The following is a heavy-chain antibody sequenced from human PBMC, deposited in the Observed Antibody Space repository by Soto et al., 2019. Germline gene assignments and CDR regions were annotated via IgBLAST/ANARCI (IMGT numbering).Heavy chain of an antibody. CDR1: GGSFSGYY. D-gene: IGHD1-26*01. CDR3: ARGNHPRAVGRSYYFDY. CDR2: INHSGST. V-gene: IGHV4-34*01. J-gene: IGHJ4*02. Sequence: QVQLQQWGAGLLKPSETLSLTCAVYGGSFSGYYWSWIRQPPGKGLEWIGEINHSGSTNNNPSLKSRVTISVDTSKNQFSLKLSSVTAADTAVYYCARGNHPRAVGRSYYFDYWGQGTLVTVSS.